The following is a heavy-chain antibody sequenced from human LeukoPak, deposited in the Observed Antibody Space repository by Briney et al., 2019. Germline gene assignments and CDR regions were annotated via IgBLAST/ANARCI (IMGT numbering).Heavy chain of an antibody. D-gene: IGHD6-6*01. V-gene: IGHV3-53*04. CDR3: ARSAARLRYYHAMHV. J-gene: IGHJ6*02. Sequence: GGSLRLSCAASGFSVNNTYMSWVRQAPGKGLEWVSVIYSGDSGVSTYYADSVKDRFTISRHNSKNTLYLQMSSLRAEDTAVYFCARSAARLRYYHAMHVWAQGTTVTVCS. CDR2: IYSGDSGVST. CDR1: GFSVNNTY.